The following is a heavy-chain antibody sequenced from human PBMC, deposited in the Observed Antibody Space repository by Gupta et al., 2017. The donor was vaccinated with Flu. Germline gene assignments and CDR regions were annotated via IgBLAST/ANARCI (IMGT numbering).Heavy chain of an antibody. CDR2: IDWNGFNV. CDR3: AKDVYGGLVGVNFDF. Sequence: AMHWVRQAPGKGLEWVSGIDWNGFNVGYADAGKGRFTVSRDNARNSLYLQLNGLRTEDTAFYYCAKDVYGGLVGVNFDFWGQGTLVTVSS. V-gene: IGHV3-9*01. J-gene: IGHJ4*02. D-gene: IGHD4-17*01. CDR1: A.